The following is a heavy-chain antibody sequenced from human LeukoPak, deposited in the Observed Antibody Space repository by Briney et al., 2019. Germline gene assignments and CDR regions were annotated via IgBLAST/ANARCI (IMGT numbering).Heavy chain of an antibody. D-gene: IGHD6-13*01. J-gene: IGHJ3*02. V-gene: IGHV1-2*02. CDR1: GGTFSSYV. CDR3: AREYSRASDI. CDR2: INPNSGGT. Sequence: ASVKVSCKASGGTFSSYVISWVRQAPGQGLEWMGWINPNSGGTNYAQKFQGRVTMTRDTSISTAYMELSRLRSDDTAVYYCAREYSRASDIWGQGTMVTVSS.